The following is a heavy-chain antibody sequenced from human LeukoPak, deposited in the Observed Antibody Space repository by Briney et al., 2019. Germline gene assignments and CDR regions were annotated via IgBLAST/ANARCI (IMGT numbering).Heavy chain of an antibody. V-gene: IGHV3-23*01. CDR1: GFTFGNFA. J-gene: IGHJ5*02. Sequence: GGSLRLSCAASGFTFGNFAMSWVRQAPGKGLEWVSAISGSGGSTYYADSVKGRFTISRDNSKNTLYLQMNSLRAEDTAVYYCAKDYGDYQHPWGQGTLVTVSS. CDR2: ISGSGGST. CDR3: AKDYGDYQHP. D-gene: IGHD4-17*01.